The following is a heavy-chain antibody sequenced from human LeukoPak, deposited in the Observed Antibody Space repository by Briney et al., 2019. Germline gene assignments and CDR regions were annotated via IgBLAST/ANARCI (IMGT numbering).Heavy chain of an antibody. J-gene: IGHJ6*02. CDR3: AREGPYYGMDV. CDR2: ISSSSSTI. Sequence: GGSLRLSCAASGFTFSSYSMNWVRQAPGKGLEWVSYISSSSSTIYYADSVKGRFTISRDFSKNTVDLQVNSLRAEDTAVYFCAREGPYYGMDVWGQGTTVTVSS. CDR1: GFTFSSYS. V-gene: IGHV3-48*01.